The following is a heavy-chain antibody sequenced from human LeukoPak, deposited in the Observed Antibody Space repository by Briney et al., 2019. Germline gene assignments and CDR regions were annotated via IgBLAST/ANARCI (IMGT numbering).Heavy chain of an antibody. D-gene: IGHD6-13*01. CDR2: IYTSGST. Sequence: PSETLSLTCTVSGGSLSSYYWSWIRQPAGKGLEWIGRIYTSGSTTYNPSLKSRVTMSVDTPKNQFSLQLSSVTAADTAVYYCARRASSSWYYDYWGQGTLVTVSS. CDR3: ARRASSSWYYDY. V-gene: IGHV4-4*07. J-gene: IGHJ4*02. CDR1: GGSLSSYY.